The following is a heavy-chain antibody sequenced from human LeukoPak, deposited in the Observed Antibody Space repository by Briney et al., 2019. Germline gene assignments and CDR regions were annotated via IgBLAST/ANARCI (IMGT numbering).Heavy chain of an antibody. CDR1: GGPISGSRT. J-gene: IGHJ5*02. CDR2: VHYDGRT. V-gene: IGHV4-39*07. D-gene: IGHD6-25*01. CDR3: ARVVTAAGLDL. Sequence: SETLSLTCTVSGGPISGSRTWGWVRQPPGKGLEWIGNVHYDGRTASNPSLKSRVTMSLDTSTNQFSLKMNSVAATDTALYYCARVVTAAGLDLWGQGILVTISS.